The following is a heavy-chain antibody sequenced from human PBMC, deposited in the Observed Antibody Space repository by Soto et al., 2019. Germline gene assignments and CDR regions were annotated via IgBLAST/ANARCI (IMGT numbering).Heavy chain of an antibody. CDR1: GGSISSGDYY. CDR2: IYYSGST. V-gene: IGHV4-30-4*01. J-gene: IGHJ3*02. CDR3: ARAGGQLWDDACDI. D-gene: IGHD5-18*01. Sequence: PSETLSLTCTVSGGSISSGDYYWSWICQPPGKGLEWIGYIYYSGSTYYNPSLKSRVNISVDTSKNQFSLKMSSVTAADTAAYYCARAGGQLWDDACDIWGQGTMVSVSS.